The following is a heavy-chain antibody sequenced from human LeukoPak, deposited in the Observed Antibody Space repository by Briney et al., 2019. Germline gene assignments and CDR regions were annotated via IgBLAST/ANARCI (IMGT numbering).Heavy chain of an antibody. J-gene: IGHJ4*02. CDR2: IYYSGST. V-gene: IGHV4-39*01. Sequence: SETLSLTCTVSGGSISSSSYYWGWIRQPPGKGLEWIGSIYYSGSTYYNPSLESRVTISVDTSKNQFSLKLSSVTAADTAVYYCARRRGSGSTQVFDYWGQGTLVTVSS. D-gene: IGHD6-19*01. CDR1: GGSISSSSYY. CDR3: ARRRGSGSTQVFDY.